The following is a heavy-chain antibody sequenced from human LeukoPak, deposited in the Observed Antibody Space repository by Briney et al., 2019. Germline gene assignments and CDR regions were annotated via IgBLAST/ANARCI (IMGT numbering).Heavy chain of an antibody. CDR2: IRGGGAST. CDR3: VYQVQGVVK. Sequence: PGGSLRLSCSASGFTFSSYVMHWVRQAPGKGLEYVSGIRGGGASTYYADSVKGRFTISRDNSKNTLYVQMTSLRAEDTAVYYCVYQVQGVVKWGQGTLVTVSS. D-gene: IGHD3-3*01. J-gene: IGHJ4*02. CDR1: GFTFSSYV. V-gene: IGHV3-64*05.